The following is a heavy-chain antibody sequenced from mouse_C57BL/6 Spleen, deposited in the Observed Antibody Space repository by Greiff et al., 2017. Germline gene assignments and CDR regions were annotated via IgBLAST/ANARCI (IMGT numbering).Heavy chain of an antibody. CDR3: ARQLSYGAMDY. CDR2: IYPGSGNT. J-gene: IGHJ4*01. CDR1: GYTFTDYY. Sequence: VMLVESGAELVRPGASVKLSCKASGYTFTDYYINWVKQRPGQGLEWIARIYPGSGNTYYNEKFKGKATLTAEKSSSTAYMQLSSLTSEDSAVXFCARQLSYGAMDYWGQGTSVTVSS. D-gene: IGHD3-2*02. V-gene: IGHV1-76*01.